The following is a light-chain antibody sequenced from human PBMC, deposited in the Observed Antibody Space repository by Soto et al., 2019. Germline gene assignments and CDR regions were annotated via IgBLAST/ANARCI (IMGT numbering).Light chain of an antibody. CDR3: SSYTSSSTL. Sequence: QSVLTQPASVSVSPGQSITISRTGTSSDVGGYNYVSWYQQHPGKAPKLMIYEVSNRPSGVSNRFSGSKSGNTASLTISGLQAEDEADYYCSSYTSSSTLFGTGTKVTVL. CDR1: SSDVGGYNY. V-gene: IGLV2-14*01. J-gene: IGLJ1*01. CDR2: EVS.